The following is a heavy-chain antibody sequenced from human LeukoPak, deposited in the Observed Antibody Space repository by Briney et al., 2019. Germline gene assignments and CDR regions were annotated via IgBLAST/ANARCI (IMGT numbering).Heavy chain of an antibody. CDR2: IIPILGIA. J-gene: IGHJ4*02. CDR1: GYTFTSYA. D-gene: IGHD1-1*01. V-gene: IGHV1-69*04. Sequence: SVKVSCKASGYTFTSYAISWVRQAPGQGLEWMGRIIPILGIANYAQKFQGRVTITADKSTSTAYMELSSLRSEDTAVYYCARDLLDDPLGSDYWGQGTLVTVSS. CDR3: ARDLLDDPLGSDY.